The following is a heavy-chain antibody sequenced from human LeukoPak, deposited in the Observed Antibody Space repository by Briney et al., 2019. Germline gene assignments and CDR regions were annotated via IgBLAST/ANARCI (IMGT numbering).Heavy chain of an antibody. CDR3: AKDRDSSSWYPDY. V-gene: IGHV3-23*01. CDR1: GFTFSSYA. D-gene: IGHD6-13*01. CDR2: ISGSGGST. J-gene: IGHJ4*02. Sequence: PGGSLRLSCAASGFTFSSYAMSWVRQAPGKGLECVSAISGSGGSTYYADSVKGRFTISRDNSKNTLYLQMNSLRAEDTAVYYCAKDRDSSSWYPDYWGQGTLVTVSS.